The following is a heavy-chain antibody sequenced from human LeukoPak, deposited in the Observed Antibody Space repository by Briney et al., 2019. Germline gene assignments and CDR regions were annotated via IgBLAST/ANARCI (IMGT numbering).Heavy chain of an antibody. CDR1: GFTFSSYE. J-gene: IGHJ4*02. D-gene: IGHD3-22*01. V-gene: IGHV3-48*03. CDR3: ASMYYYDSSGLDY. CDR2: ISSSGSTI. Sequence: GGSLRLSCAASGFTFSSYEMNWVRQAPGKGLEWVSYISSSGSTIYYADSVKGRFTISRDNAKNSLYLQMNSLRAEDTAVYYCASMYYYDSSGLDYWGQGTLVTVSS.